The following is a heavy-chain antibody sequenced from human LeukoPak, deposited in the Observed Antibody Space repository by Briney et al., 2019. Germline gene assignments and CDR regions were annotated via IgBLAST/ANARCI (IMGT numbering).Heavy chain of an antibody. CDR2: ISGSGGST. D-gene: IGHD6-19*01. CDR3: AKGAAVTYYYYMDV. CDR1: GFTFSSYD. Sequence: GGSLRLSCAASGFTFSSYDMSWVRQAPGKGLEWVSAISGSGGSTYYADSVKGRFTISRDNSKNTLYLQMNSLRAEDTAVYYCAKGAAVTYYYYMDVWGKGTTVTVSS. V-gene: IGHV3-23*01. J-gene: IGHJ6*03.